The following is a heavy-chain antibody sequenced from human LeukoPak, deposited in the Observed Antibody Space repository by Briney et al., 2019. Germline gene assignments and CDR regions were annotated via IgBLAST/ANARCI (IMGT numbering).Heavy chain of an antibody. CDR1: GFTFSSYS. D-gene: IGHD1-26*01. CDR2: ISSSSSYI. J-gene: IGHJ4*02. Sequence: GGSLRLSCAASGFTFSSYSMNWVRQAPGKGLEWVSSISSSSSYIYYADSVKGRFTISRDNAKNSLYLQMNSLRAEDTAVYYCARDGPWEPLSRGSSVFDYWGQGTLVTVSS. V-gene: IGHV3-21*01. CDR3: ARDGPWEPLSRGSSVFDY.